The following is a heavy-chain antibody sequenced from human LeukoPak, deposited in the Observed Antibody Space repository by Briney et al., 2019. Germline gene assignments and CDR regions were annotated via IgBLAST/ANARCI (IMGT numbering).Heavy chain of an antibody. CDR1: GGTFSSYA. V-gene: IGHV1-69*05. J-gene: IGHJ6*03. CDR3: ARGRRITIFGVVRRYYYYMDV. Sequence: SVKVSCKASGGTFSSYAISWVRQAPVQALEWMGGIIPIFVTANYAQKFQGRDTINKDESPRTACREPSSMRSEDTAVYYCARGRRITIFGVVRRYYYYMDVWGKGTTVTVSS. CDR2: IIPIFVTA. D-gene: IGHD3-3*01.